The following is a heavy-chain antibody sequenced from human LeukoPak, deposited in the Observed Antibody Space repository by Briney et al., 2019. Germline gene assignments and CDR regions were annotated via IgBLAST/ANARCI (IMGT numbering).Heavy chain of an antibody. J-gene: IGHJ4*02. Sequence: SETLSLTCTISGGSIRSSSYYWGWIRQPPGKGLEWIGSIYYSGSTNYNPSLKSRVTISVDTSKNQFSLKLTSVTAADTAVYFCARVVSTSWAFDYWGQGTQVTVSS. CDR2: IYYSGST. V-gene: IGHV4-39*07. D-gene: IGHD6-13*01. CDR1: GGSIRSSSYY. CDR3: ARVVSTSWAFDY.